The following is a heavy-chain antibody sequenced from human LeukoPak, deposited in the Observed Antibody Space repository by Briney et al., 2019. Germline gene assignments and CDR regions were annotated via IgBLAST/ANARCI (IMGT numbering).Heavy chain of an antibody. D-gene: IGHD3-9*01. CDR2: IYYSGST. CDR3: ARDLTGYDTFDI. V-gene: IGHV4-59*12. CDR1: GGSISSYY. J-gene: IGHJ3*02. Sequence: SETLSLTCTVSGGSISSYYWSWIRQPPGKGLEWIGYIYYSGSTNYNPSLKSRVTISVDTSKNQFSLKLSSVTAADTAVYYCARDLTGYDTFDIWGQGTMVTVSS.